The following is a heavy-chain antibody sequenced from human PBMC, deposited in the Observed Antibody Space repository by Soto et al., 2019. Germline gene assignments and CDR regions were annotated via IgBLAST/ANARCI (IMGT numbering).Heavy chain of an antibody. J-gene: IGHJ6*02. CDR2: INPNSGGT. CDR3: ARAPRGYDSSGYPPVYYYYYGMDV. V-gene: IGHV1-2*04. Sequence: ASVKVSCKASGYTFTGYYMHWVRQAPGQGLEWIGWINPNSGGTNYAQKFQGWVTMTRDTSISTAYMELSRLRSDDTAVYYCARAPRGYDSSGYPPVYYYYYGMDVWGQGTTVTVSS. CDR1: GYTFTGYY. D-gene: IGHD3-22*01.